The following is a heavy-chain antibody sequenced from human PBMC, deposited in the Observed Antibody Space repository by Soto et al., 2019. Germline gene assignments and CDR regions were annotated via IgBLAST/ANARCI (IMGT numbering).Heavy chain of an antibody. J-gene: IGHJ5*02. V-gene: IGHV1-46*01. Sequence: SVKVSCKASGYTFTSDYMHWVRQAPGQGLEWMGIINPSGGSTSYAQKFQGRVTMTRDTSTSTVYMELSSLRSEDTAVYYCARVVRYCSGGSCKNSYNWFDPWGQGTLVTVSS. D-gene: IGHD2-15*01. CDR3: ARVVRYCSGGSCKNSYNWFDP. CDR2: INPSGGST. CDR1: GYTFTSDY.